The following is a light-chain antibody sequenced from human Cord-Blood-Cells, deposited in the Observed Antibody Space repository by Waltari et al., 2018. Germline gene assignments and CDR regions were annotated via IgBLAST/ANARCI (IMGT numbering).Light chain of an antibody. V-gene: IGKV3-11*01. J-gene: IGKJ4*01. CDR3: QQRSNWLT. Sequence: EIVLTQSPATLSLSPGERATLSCRASQSVSIYLAWYQQKPGQAPRLLIYDASNRATGIPARFSGSGSGKDVTLTISSLEPEDFAVYYCQQRSNWLTFGGGT. CDR2: DAS. CDR1: QSVSIY.